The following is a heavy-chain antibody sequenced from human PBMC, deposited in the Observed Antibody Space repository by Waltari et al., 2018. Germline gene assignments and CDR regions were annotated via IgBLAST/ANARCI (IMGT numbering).Heavy chain of an antibody. V-gene: IGHV3-23*01. CDR2: INNGGVDK. CDR1: GFSLTEYA. CDR3: AKEIGALGTPVFDY. Sequence: EVRLLESGGGVAQPGGSLTLPCAASGFSLTEYAMSWVRQTPDRGLEWVSGINNGGVDKYYTDSVKGRFTISRDNSRNTLYLQMSSLRAEDTAVYYCAKEIGALGTPVFDYWGQGILVSVSS. J-gene: IGHJ4*02. D-gene: IGHD6-13*01.